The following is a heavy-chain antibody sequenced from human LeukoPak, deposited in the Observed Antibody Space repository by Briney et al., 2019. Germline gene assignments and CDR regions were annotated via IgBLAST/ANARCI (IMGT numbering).Heavy chain of an antibody. CDR2: ISGSGGST. CDR3: ARVSSGWYGPLDY. CDR1: GFTFSGYA. J-gene: IGHJ4*02. D-gene: IGHD6-19*01. Sequence: GGSLRLSCAASGFTFSGYAMSWVRQAPGKGLEWVSVISGSGGSTYYADSVKGRFTISRDNSKNTLYLQMNSLRAEDTAVYYCARVSSGWYGPLDYWGQGTLVTVSS. V-gene: IGHV3-23*01.